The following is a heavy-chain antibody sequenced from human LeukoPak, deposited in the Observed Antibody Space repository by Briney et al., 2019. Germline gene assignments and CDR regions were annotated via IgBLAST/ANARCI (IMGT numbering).Heavy chain of an antibody. V-gene: IGHV4-39*01. D-gene: IGHD6-13*01. J-gene: IGHJ4*02. Sequence: SETLSLTCTVSGGSISSNSYYWGWLRPPPGKGREWIGSIYYSGSNYYNPSLKSRVTISVHTSKNQFSLKLSSVTAADTAVYYCARTPRRYSSSWTSFDYWGQGTLVTVSS. CDR1: GGSISSNSYY. CDR3: ARTPRRYSSSWTSFDY. CDR2: IYYSGSN.